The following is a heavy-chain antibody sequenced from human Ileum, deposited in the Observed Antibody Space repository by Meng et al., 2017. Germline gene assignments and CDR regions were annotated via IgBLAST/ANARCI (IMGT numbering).Heavy chain of an antibody. CDR3: ARGDVAARLQS. CDR2: INHSGST. D-gene: IGHD6-6*01. CDR1: GGSFSGYY. V-gene: IGHV4-34*01. Sequence: QVQRLVWGAGLLQPSGALSLACAVYGGSFSGYYGRWTRQPPGKGLEWIGEINHSGSTNYNPSLKSRVTISVDTSKNQFSLKLTSVNAADTAVYYCARGDVAARLQSWGQGTLVTASS. J-gene: IGHJ5*02.